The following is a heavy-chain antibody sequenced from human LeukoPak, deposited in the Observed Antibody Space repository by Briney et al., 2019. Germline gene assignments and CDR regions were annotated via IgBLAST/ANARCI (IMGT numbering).Heavy chain of an antibody. Sequence: SETLSLTCTVSGGSISSSNNYWGWIRQPPGKGLEWIGNIYYSGSSYHNPSLKSRVTISVDTSRNQFSLKLTSVTAADTAVYYCARVGGMGVLDIWGQGTMVTVSS. J-gene: IGHJ3*02. CDR3: ARVGGMGVLDI. CDR1: GGSISSSNNY. CDR2: IYYSGSS. D-gene: IGHD1-26*01. V-gene: IGHV4-39*01.